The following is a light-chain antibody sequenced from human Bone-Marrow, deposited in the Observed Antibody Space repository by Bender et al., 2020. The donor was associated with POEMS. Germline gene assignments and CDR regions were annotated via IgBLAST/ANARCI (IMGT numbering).Light chain of an antibody. V-gene: IGLV1-44*01. CDR1: DSNFGGNN. Sequence: QSVLTQPPSASGTPGQSVIISCSGTDSNFGGNNVNWYQHLPGSAPRLVVYSNYQRPSGVPARFSGSKSGNMASLTVSGLQAEDEADYYCSSYAGSDIVLFGGGTKLTVL. CDR2: SNY. CDR3: SSYAGSDIVL. J-gene: IGLJ2*01.